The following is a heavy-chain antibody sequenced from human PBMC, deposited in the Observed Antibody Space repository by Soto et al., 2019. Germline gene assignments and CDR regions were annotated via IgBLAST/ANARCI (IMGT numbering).Heavy chain of an antibody. D-gene: IGHD1-26*01. Sequence: SVKVSCKASGGTFSSYAISWVRQAPGQGLEWMGGIIPIFGTANYAQKFQGRVTITADESTSTAYMELSSLRSEDTAVYYCARAPIRGELRPFYYGMDVWGQGTTVTVSS. V-gene: IGHV1-69*13. CDR3: ARAPIRGELRPFYYGMDV. CDR1: GGTFSSYA. CDR2: IIPIFGTA. J-gene: IGHJ6*02.